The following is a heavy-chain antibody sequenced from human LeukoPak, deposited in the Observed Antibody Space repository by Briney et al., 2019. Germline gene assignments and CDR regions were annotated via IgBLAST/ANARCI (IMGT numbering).Heavy chain of an antibody. Sequence: AASVKVSCKASGGTFSSYAFSWVRQAPGQGLEWMGGIIPIFGTANYAQKFQGRVTITADESTSTAYMELSSLRSEDTAVYYCARDRGGSYQYYFDYWGQGTLVTVSS. CDR3: ARDRGGSYQYYFDY. CDR1: GGTFSSYA. D-gene: IGHD1-26*01. CDR2: IIPIFGTA. J-gene: IGHJ4*02. V-gene: IGHV1-69*13.